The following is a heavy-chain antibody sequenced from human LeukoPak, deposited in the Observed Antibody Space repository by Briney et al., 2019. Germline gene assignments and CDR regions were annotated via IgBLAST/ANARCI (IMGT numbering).Heavy chain of an antibody. D-gene: IGHD3-16*01. J-gene: IGHJ4*02. Sequence: PGWSLRLSCASSGFTFNTYAMSWVRQAAGKGLEWVAAISDSGGRAYYADSVKGRFTISRDNSKNTLYLQMNNLRDEDTAVYYCPKDPRRMARLNTFGGGRPYYFDYWGQGTLVTVSS. CDR2: ISDSGGRA. V-gene: IGHV3-23*01. CDR3: PKDPRRMARLNTFGGGRPYYFDY. CDR1: GFTFNTYA.